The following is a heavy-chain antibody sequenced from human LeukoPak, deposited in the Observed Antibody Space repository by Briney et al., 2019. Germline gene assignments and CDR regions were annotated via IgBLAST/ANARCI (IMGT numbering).Heavy chain of an antibody. CDR3: ARDRYSYGCFDY. D-gene: IGHD5-18*01. J-gene: IGHJ4*02. CDR1: GFTFSSYA. Sequence: GGSLRLSCPASGFTFSSYAMHWVRQAPGKGLEWVAVITYDGSNKYYADSVKGRFTISRDNSKNTLYLQMNSLRAEDTAVYYCARDRYSYGCFDYWGQGPLVTVSS. V-gene: IGHV3-30-3*01. CDR2: ITYDGSNK.